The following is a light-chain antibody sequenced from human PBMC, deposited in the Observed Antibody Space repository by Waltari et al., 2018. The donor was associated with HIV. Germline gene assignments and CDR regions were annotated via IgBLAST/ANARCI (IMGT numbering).Light chain of an antibody. Sequence: DIALTQSPATLTLSPGGRATLSCRASQGASSSYLAWYQQKPGQAPRLLIYGASNRATDIPDRFSGSGSGTDFTLTISRLEPEDSAVYCCQQYGASPYTFGLGTKLEI. J-gene: IGKJ2*01. CDR3: QQYGASPYT. CDR1: QGASSSY. CDR2: GAS. V-gene: IGKV3-20*01.